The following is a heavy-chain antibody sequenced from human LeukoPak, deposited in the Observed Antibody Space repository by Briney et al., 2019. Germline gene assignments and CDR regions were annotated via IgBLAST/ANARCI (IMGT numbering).Heavy chain of an antibody. V-gene: IGHV4-61*02. D-gene: IGHD3-10*01. CDR3: ARDPGYYGSGSRGAFDS. CDR1: GGSISSGSYY. J-gene: IGHJ4*02. Sequence: SETLSLTCTVSGGSISSGSYYWHWIRQPAGKGLEWIGRIYTSGSTNYNPSLKSRVTMSVDTSRNQFSLKLSSVTAADTAVYYCARDPGYYGSGSRGAFDSWGQGTPVTVSS. CDR2: IYTSGST.